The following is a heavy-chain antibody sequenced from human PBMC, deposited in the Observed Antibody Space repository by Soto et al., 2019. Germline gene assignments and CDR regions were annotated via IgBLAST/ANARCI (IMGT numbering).Heavy chain of an antibody. V-gene: IGHV1-8*01. Sequence: QVQLVQSGAEVKKSGASVKVSCKASGYSFTSHDINWVRQATGQGLEWMGWMNPNSGNTGYAQKFQGRVTMTRNTSISTAYMELSSLRSEDTAVYYCARWDYGVYARFDYWGQGTLVTVSS. J-gene: IGHJ4*02. D-gene: IGHD4-17*01. CDR3: ARWDYGVYARFDY. CDR2: MNPNSGNT. CDR1: GYSFTSHD.